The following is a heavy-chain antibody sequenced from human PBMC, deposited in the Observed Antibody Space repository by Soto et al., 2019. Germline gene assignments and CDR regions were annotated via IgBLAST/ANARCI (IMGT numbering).Heavy chain of an antibody. CDR2: INQDGSVE. Sequence: GGSLRLSXAASGFTFRTYLMSWVRQAPGKGLDWVANINQDGSVEYYADSVQGRFTISRDNAKKSLYLHMNSLRAEDSAVYYCVTYHGYDWESERHRYWGPGTLVTVSS. CDR3: VTYHGYDWESERHRY. CDR1: GFTFRTYL. J-gene: IGHJ4*02. V-gene: IGHV3-7*01. D-gene: IGHD3-16*01.